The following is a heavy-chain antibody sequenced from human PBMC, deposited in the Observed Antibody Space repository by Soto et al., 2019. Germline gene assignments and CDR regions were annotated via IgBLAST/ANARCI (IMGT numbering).Heavy chain of an antibody. J-gene: IGHJ6*02. Sequence: SETLSLTCTVSGGSISSGGYYWSWIRQHPGKGLEWIGYIYYSGSTYYNPSLKSRVTISVDTSKNQFSLKLTSVTAADTAVYYCARDSGSYYGYYYAFDVWGQGTTVTVSS. CDR2: IYYSGST. CDR1: GGSISSGGYY. D-gene: IGHD1-26*01. V-gene: IGHV4-31*03. CDR3: ARDSGSYYGYYYAFDV.